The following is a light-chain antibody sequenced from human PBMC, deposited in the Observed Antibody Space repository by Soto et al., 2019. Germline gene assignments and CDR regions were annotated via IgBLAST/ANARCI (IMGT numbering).Light chain of an antibody. CDR2: AAS. CDR3: QKYNSAPQT. J-gene: IGKJ1*01. Sequence: DIQMTQSPSSLSASVGDRVTISCRASQGIIDYLAWYQQKQGKAPKLLIYAASTLQSEVPSRFSGRGAGTDFTITISGLQPEDAAIYYCQKYNSAPQTFGPGTTVEIK. CDR1: QGIIDY. V-gene: IGKV1-27*01.